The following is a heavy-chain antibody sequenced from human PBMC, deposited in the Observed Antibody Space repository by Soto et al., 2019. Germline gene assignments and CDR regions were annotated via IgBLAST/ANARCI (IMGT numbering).Heavy chain of an antibody. V-gene: IGHV4-4*02. CDR1: GGSISSSNC. J-gene: IGHJ4*02. CDR2: IYHSGST. D-gene: IGHD3-22*01. Sequence: PSETLSLTCAVSGGSISSSNCLSWFRHPPGKGLERIGEIYHSGSTNYNPSLKSRVTISVDKSKNQFSLKLSSVTAADTAVYYCARDYRDSSGYYPSGLLWYWGQGTLVTVSS. CDR3: ARDYRDSSGYYPSGLLWY.